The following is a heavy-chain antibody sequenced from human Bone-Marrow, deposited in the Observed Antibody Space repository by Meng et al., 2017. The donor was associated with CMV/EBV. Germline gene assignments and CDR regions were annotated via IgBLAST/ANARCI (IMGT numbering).Heavy chain of an antibody. D-gene: IGHD2-2*01. Sequence: GGSLRLSCAASGFTFSSYEMNWVRQAPGKGLEWVSYISSSGSTIYYADSVKGRFTISRENAKNSLYLQMNSLRAEDTAVYYCASVGVVCSSTSCYSMIAFDIWGQGTMVTVSS. J-gene: IGHJ3*02. CDR1: GFTFSSYE. CDR2: ISSSGSTI. CDR3: ASVGVVCSSTSCYSMIAFDI. V-gene: IGHV3-48*03.